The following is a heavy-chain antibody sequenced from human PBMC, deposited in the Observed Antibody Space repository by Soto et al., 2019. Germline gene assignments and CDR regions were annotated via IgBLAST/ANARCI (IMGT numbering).Heavy chain of an antibody. D-gene: IGHD3-22*01. CDR3: ARGYDVNSELDY. CDR2: ILPTSDTP. V-gene: IGHV1-69*13. Sequence: SVKVSCKATGGTFRGYAISWVRQAPGQGLEWLGGILPTSDTPNYAQKFQARVTLTADDSTNTAYMELRGLRSGDTAVYYCARGYDVNSELDYWGQGTLVTVSS. J-gene: IGHJ4*02. CDR1: GGTFRGYA.